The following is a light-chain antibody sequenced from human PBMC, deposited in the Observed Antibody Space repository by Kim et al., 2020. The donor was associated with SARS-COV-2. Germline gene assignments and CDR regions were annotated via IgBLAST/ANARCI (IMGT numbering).Light chain of an antibody. CDR3: QAWDSSTVV. CDR1: KLGDKY. V-gene: IGLV3-1*01. J-gene: IGLJ2*01. CDR2: QDS. Sequence: VSPEQTASITCAGDKLGDKYACWYQQKPGQSPVLVIYQDSKRPSGIPQRFSGSNSGNTATLTISGTQAMDEADYYCQAWDSSTVVFGGGTQLTVL.